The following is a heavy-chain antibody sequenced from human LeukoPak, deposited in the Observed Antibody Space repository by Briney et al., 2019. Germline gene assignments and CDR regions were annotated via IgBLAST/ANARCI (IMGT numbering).Heavy chain of an antibody. J-gene: IGHJ6*02. V-gene: IGHV4-31*03. Sequence: SETLSLTCTVSGGSISSGTYYWSWIRQHPGKGLEWIGYIYYSGTTYYNPSLKSRVTISVDTSKSQFSLKLGSVTAADTAVYYCARVLFYYDSSGYDYYYYYGMDVWGQGTTVTVSS. CDR2: IYYSGTT. D-gene: IGHD3-22*01. CDR3: ARVLFYYDSSGYDYYYYYGMDV. CDR1: GGSISSGTYY.